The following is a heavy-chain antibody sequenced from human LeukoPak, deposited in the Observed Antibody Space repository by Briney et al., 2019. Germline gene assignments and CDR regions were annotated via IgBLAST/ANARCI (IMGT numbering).Heavy chain of an antibody. CDR1: GFTFSSYA. J-gene: IGHJ6*03. Sequence: GGSLRLSCAASGFTFSSYAMSWVRQAPGKGLEWVSYISSSSGNIYYAGSVKGRFTISRDNAKTSLYLQMNSLRAEDTALYYCARDRGGIGYYMDVWGKGTTVTVSS. CDR2: ISSSSGNI. V-gene: IGHV3-48*01. CDR3: ARDRGGIGYYMDV. D-gene: IGHD3-16*02.